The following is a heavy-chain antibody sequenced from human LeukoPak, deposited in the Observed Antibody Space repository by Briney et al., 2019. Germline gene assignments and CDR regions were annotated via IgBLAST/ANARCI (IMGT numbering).Heavy chain of an antibody. CDR3: ATWALYHGLDV. CDR2: INSDGGKT. CDR1: GFAFHAFD. J-gene: IGHJ6*02. V-gene: IGHV3-43*02. D-gene: IGHD1-26*01. Sequence: GGSLRLSCAASGFAFHAFDMYWVRQAPGKGLEWVSRINSDGGKTYYADSVRGRFTISRDNSKNSLYLQMNSLRTDDAALYYCATWALYHGLDVWGQGTTVTVSS.